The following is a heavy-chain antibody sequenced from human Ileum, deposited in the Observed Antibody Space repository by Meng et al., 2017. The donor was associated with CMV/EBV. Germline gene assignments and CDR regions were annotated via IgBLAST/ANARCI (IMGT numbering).Heavy chain of an antibody. J-gene: IGHJ4*02. CDR3: ARDFHFHGSGSV. D-gene: IGHD3-10*01. CDR2: ISGTGNTA. CDR1: GFPFGDYY. Sequence: CAASGFPFGDYYMSWMRQAPGKGLEYVSHISGTGNTAFYADSVKGRFTISRDNAKNSLYLQMSSLRVDDTAVYYCARDFHFHGSGSVWGQGALVTVSS. V-gene: IGHV3-11*01.